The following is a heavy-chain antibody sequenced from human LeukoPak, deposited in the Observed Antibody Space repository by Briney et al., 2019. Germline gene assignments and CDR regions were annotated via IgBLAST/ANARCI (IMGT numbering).Heavy chain of an antibody. D-gene: IGHD6-19*01. Sequence: SETLSLTCTVSGSYISSYFWTWIRQPPGKGLEWIGYFSYIGGTSHNPSLKSRVTISVDKSKNQVSLKLISVIATDTAVYYCARGYSSAWYDYWGQGTLVTVSS. CDR1: GSYISSYF. CDR3: ARGYSSAWYDY. CDR2: FSYIGGT. V-gene: IGHV4-59*08. J-gene: IGHJ4*02.